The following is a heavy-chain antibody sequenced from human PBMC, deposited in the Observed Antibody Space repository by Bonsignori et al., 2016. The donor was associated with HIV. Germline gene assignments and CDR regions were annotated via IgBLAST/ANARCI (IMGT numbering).Heavy chain of an antibody. CDR3: ATSGEDWFDP. V-gene: IGHV4-39*07. J-gene: IGHJ5*02. Sequence: RQAPGKGLQWIGSIYYSGSTYYSGSTSYNPSLKSRVTISLDTSKNHFSLKLRSVTAADTAVYYCATSGEDWFDPWGQGTLVTVSS. CDR2: IYY. D-gene: IGHD3-10*01.